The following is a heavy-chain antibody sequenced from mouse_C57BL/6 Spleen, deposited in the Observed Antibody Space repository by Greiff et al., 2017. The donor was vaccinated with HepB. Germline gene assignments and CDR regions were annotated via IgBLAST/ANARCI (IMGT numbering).Heavy chain of an antibody. Sequence: VQLVESGPELVKPGASVKISCKASGYSFTSYYIHWVKQRPGQGLEWIGWIYPGSGNTKYNEKFKGKATLTADTSSSTAYMQLSSLTSEDSAVYYCARDTTLYYAMDYWGQGTSVTVSS. CDR3: ARDTTLYYAMDY. J-gene: IGHJ4*01. D-gene: IGHD5-5*01. CDR1: GYSFTSYY. V-gene: IGHV1-66*01. CDR2: IYPGSGNT.